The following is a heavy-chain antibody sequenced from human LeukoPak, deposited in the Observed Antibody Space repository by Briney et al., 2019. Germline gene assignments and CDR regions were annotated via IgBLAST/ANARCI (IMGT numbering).Heavy chain of an antibody. CDR2: ITSTRPYI. J-gene: IGHJ4*02. Sequence: GGSLRLSCATSGFTFSRYSMIWVRQAPGKGLEWLSSITSTRPYIYYADSVRGRFTISRDNARRTLYLQMTGLRADDTAVYYCARDPSLRSNYVVYAVDWGQGTLVTVSS. D-gene: IGHD3-16*01. V-gene: IGHV3-21*04. CDR1: GFTFSRYS. CDR3: ARDPSLRSNYVVYAVD.